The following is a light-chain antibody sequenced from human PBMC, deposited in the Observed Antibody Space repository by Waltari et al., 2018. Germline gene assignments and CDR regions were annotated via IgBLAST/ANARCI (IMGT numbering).Light chain of an antibody. CDR3: QQDYTTPYS. V-gene: IGKV1-27*01. CDR2: AAS. Sequence: DIQMTQSPLSLSASVGDRVTVPCRSSQGINKVLSWYQQKPGKAPTLLIYAASSLQTGVSSRFSGSGSGTDFTLTISSLQTEDVATYYCQQDYTTPYSFGQGTKVEIK. CDR1: QGINKV. J-gene: IGKJ2*03.